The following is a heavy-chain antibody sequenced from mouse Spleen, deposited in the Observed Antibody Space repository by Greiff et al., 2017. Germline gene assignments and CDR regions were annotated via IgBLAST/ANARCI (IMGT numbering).Heavy chain of an antibody. V-gene: IGHV5-6*01. D-gene: IGHD1-1*01. Sequence: EVQLKESGGDLVKPGGSLKLSCAASGFTFSSYGMSWVRQTPDKRLEWVATISSGGSYTYYPDSVKGRFTISRDNAKNTLYLQMSSLKSEDTAMYYCARRTTVVATDYAMDYWGQGTSVTVSS. CDR1: GFTFSSYG. CDR3: ARRTTVVATDYAMDY. J-gene: IGHJ4*01. CDR2: ISSGGSYT.